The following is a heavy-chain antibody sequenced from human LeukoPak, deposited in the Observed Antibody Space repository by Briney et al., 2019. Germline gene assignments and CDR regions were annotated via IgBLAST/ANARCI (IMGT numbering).Heavy chain of an antibody. CDR2: MYSGGST. CDR1: GFTVKNTY. D-gene: IGHD6-19*01. Sequence: PGGSLRLSCVVSGFTVKNTYVSWVRQAPGKGLEWLSVMYSGGSTYYPDSVKGRFTISRDISKNTLYLQVSSLRVEDTAVYYCARDHISSGWYVGFDLWGQGTLVTVSS. CDR3: ARDHISSGWYVGFDL. V-gene: IGHV3-53*01. J-gene: IGHJ4*02.